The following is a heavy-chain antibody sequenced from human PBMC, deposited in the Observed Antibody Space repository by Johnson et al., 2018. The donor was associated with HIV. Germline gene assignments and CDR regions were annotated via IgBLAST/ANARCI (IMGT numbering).Heavy chain of an antibody. V-gene: IGHV3-30*04. CDR2: ISYDGSNK. Sequence: QVQLVESGGGVVRPGRSLRLSCAASGFAFSDYAIHWVRQAPGKGLEWVSLISYDGSNKYYGDSVKGRFTISRDNSKKTLYLQMSSLRAEDTAVYYCARSVHDYGYYLWGRDAFDIWGQGTTVTVSS. D-gene: IGHD4-17*01. J-gene: IGHJ3*02. CDR3: ARSVHDYGYYLWGRDAFDI. CDR1: GFAFSDYA.